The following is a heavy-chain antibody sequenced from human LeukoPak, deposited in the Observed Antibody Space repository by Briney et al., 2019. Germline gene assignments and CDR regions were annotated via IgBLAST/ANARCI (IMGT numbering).Heavy chain of an antibody. J-gene: IGHJ4*02. D-gene: IGHD1-26*01. CDR2: ISGSSSYI. V-gene: IGHV3-21*01. CDR3: VRDGPWERVDFDY. Sequence: GGSLRLSCAASGFTFSSYSMNWVRQAPGKGLEWVSSISGSSSYIYYADSVKGRFTISRDNAKNSLYLQMNSLRAEDTAVYYCVRDGPWERVDFDYWGQGTLVTVSS. CDR1: GFTFSSYS.